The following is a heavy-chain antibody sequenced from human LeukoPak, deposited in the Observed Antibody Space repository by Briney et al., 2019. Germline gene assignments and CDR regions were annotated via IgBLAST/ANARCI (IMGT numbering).Heavy chain of an antibody. D-gene: IGHD6-19*01. Sequence: LEPLSLTCTVSGGSISSSSYYWGWIRQPPGKGLEWIGSIYYSGSTYYNPSLKSRVTISVDTSKNQFSLKLSSVTAADTAVYYCARGNSGWSFYFDYWGQGTLVTVSS. CDR3: ARGNSGWSFYFDY. V-gene: IGHV4-39*07. CDR2: IYYSGST. CDR1: GGSISSSSYY. J-gene: IGHJ4*02.